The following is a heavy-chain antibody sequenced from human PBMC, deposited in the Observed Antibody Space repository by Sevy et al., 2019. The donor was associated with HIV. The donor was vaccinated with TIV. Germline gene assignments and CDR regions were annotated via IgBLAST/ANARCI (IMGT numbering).Heavy chain of an antibody. CDR3: ARDLFSGSYYXNX. CDR1: GXXLSNYW. Sequence: GGSLRLSCAASGXXLSNYWMSWVRQAPGKGLEWVANIIQDGSDKYYVDSVKGRFTISRDNAKNSLYLQMNSLRVEDTAVYYCARDLFSGSYYXNXWGQGTLVTVSS. CDR2: IIQDGSDK. V-gene: IGHV3-7*01. D-gene: IGHD1-26*01. J-gene: IGHJ4*02.